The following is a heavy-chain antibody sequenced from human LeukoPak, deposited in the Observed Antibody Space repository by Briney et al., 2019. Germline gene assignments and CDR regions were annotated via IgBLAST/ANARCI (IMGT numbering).Heavy chain of an antibody. Sequence: SETLSLTCTVSGGSISSYYWSWIRQPPGKGLEWIGYIYYSGSTNYNPSLKSRVTISVDTSKNQFSLKLSSVTAADTAVYYCARGIGNGIAAAGRFDYWGQGTLVTVSS. V-gene: IGHV4-59*01. D-gene: IGHD6-13*01. CDR3: ARGIGNGIAAAGRFDY. J-gene: IGHJ4*02. CDR2: IYYSGST. CDR1: GGSISSYY.